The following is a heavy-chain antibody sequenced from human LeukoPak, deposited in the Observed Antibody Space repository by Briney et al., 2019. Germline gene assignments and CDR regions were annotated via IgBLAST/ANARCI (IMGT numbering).Heavy chain of an antibody. CDR1: GAPFSGYW. CDR2: INHSRIT. J-gene: IGHJ4*02. CDR3: ATTSGH. V-gene: IGHV4-34*01. Sequence: SETLSLTCAVYGAPFSGYWWYWIRQPPGKGLEWIGEINHSRITNYNPSLKSRVSISVDTSKNQFSLKLSSVTAADTAVYYCATTSGHWGQGTQVTVSS.